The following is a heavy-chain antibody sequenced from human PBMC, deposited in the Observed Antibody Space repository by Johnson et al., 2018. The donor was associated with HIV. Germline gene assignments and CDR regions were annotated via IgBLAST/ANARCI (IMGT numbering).Heavy chain of an antibody. V-gene: IGHV3-33*08. CDR3: ARYQLGGDAFDI. D-gene: IGHD7-27*01. Sequence: QVQLVESGGGVVQPGRSLRLSCAASGFTFSSYGMHWVRQAPGKGLEWVAVRWYDGGNKYYADSVKGRFTAYRDNSKNTLYLQMNSLRAEDTAVYYCARYQLGGDAFDIWGQGTMVTVSS. J-gene: IGHJ3*02. CDR2: RWYDGGNK. CDR1: GFTFSSYG.